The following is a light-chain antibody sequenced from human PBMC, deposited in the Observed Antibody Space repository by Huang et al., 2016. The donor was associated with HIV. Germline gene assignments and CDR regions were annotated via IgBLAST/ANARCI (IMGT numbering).Light chain of an antibody. Sequence: DIQMTQSPSSLSASVGDRVNITCRASQSISNFLNRYQQKPGKAPKLLIYTASNLQSGVPSRFSGSGSGTDFTLTISSLQPEDFATFYCQQSYTTPDTFGPGTKLDIK. V-gene: IGKV1-39*01. CDR1: QSISNF. J-gene: IGKJ3*01. CDR2: TAS. CDR3: QQSYTTPDT.